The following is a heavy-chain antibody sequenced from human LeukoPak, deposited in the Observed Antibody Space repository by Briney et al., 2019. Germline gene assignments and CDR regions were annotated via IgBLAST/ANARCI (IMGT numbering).Heavy chain of an antibody. V-gene: IGHV1-69*13. CDR1: GGTFSSYA. CDR2: VIPIFGTA. Sequence: SVKVSCKASGGTFSSYAISWVRQAPGQGLEWMGGVIPIFGTANYAQKFQGRVTITADESTSTAYMELSSLRSEDTAVYYCARYSSGYSSYNWFDPWGQGTLVTVSS. J-gene: IGHJ5*02. D-gene: IGHD3-22*01. CDR3: ARYSSGYSSYNWFDP.